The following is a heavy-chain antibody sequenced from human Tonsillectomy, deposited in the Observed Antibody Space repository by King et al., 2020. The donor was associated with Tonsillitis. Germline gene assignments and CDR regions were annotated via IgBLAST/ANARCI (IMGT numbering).Heavy chain of an antibody. Sequence: VQLVESGGGVVQPGRSLRLSCAASGFTFRNYAMHWVRQAPGKGLEWVAIISYDGTNKFHADSVKGRFTISRDSSKNTLYLQMYSLRAEDTAVYYCARDRGSWVLDIDYWGQGTLVTVSS. D-gene: IGHD1-26*01. V-gene: IGHV3-30*04. CDR1: GFTFRNYA. J-gene: IGHJ4*02. CDR2: ISYDGTNK. CDR3: ARDRGSWVLDIDY.